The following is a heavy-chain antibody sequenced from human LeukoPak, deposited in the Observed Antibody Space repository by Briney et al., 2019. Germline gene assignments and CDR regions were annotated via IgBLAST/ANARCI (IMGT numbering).Heavy chain of an antibody. CDR3: AKGGSYAPLDY. CDR2: ISDSGGDS. D-gene: IGHD1-26*01. V-gene: IGHV3-23*01. Sequence: GGSLRLSCSAPGFTFSSSAMTWVRQAPGKGLEWVSAISDSGGDSIYTDSVKDRFTISRDNSKNTLYLQMNSLRAEDTAVYYCAKGGSYAPLDYWGQGTLVTVSS. J-gene: IGHJ4*02. CDR1: GFTFSSSA.